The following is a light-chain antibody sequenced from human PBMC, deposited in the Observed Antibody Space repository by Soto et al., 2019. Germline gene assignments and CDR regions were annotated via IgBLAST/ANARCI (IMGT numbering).Light chain of an antibody. J-gene: IGKJ1*01. CDR2: GAS. V-gene: IGKV3-15*01. CDR3: QHYNDWRWT. CDR1: QSISST. Sequence: EIVMTQSPATLSVSPGEGATLSCRASQSISSTLAWYQQKRGQAPRRLIYGASTRATGVPARFSGSGSGTEFTLTISSLQSEDLAVYYCQHYNDWRWTFGQGTKVEIK.